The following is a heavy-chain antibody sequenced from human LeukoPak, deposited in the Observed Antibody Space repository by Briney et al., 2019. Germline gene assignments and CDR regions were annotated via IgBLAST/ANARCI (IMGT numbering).Heavy chain of an antibody. V-gene: IGHV3-30*02. CDR3: AKDERAYYYYYMDV. J-gene: IGHJ6*03. CDR1: GFTFSSYG. CDR2: IRYDGSNK. Sequence: SGGSLRLSCAASGFTFSSYGMHWVRQAPGKGLEWVAFIRYDGSNKYYADSVKGRFTISRDNSKNTLYLQMNSLRAEDTAVYYCAKDERAYYYYYMDVWGKGTTVTVSS. D-gene: IGHD1-1*01.